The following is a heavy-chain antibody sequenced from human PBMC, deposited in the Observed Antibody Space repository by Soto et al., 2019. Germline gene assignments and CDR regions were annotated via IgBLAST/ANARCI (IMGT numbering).Heavy chain of an antibody. D-gene: IGHD6-6*01. CDR3: ALYSSSSGFDY. J-gene: IGHJ4*02. V-gene: IGHV3-30-3*01. Sequence: LRLSCAASGFTFSSYAMHWVRQAPGKGLEWVAVVSYDGSNKYYADSVKGRFTISRDNSKNTLYLQMNSLRAEDTAVYYCALYSSSSGFDYWGQGTLVTVSS. CDR1: GFTFSSYA. CDR2: VSYDGSNK.